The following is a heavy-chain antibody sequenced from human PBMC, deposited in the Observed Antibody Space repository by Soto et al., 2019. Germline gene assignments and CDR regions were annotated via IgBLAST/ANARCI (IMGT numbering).Heavy chain of an antibody. CDR3: AGADLPPYYFWSGEKNLDY. Sequence: QVQLVQSGAEVKKPGASVKVSCKASGYTFTSYGISWVRQAPGQGLEWMGWISAYNGNTNYAQKLQGRVTMTRDTTTSTANMGLRSLGSDDTAVYYCAGADLPPYYFWSGEKNLDYWGQGTLVTVSS. V-gene: IGHV1-18*01. D-gene: IGHD3-3*01. CDR2: ISAYNGNT. J-gene: IGHJ4*02. CDR1: GYTFTSYG.